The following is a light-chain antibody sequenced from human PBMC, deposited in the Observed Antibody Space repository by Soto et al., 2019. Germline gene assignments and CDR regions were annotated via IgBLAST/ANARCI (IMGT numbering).Light chain of an antibody. J-gene: IGLJ2*01. CDR3: QSYDNSHDWDVV. CDR1: SSNIGAGYA. Sequence: QSVLTQPPSVSGAPGQRVTISCTGSSSNIGAGYAVHWYHQLPGTAPKLLISDNNNRPSGVPDRFSGSKSGTSASLAITGLQAEDEADYYCQSYDNSHDWDVVFGGGTKLTVL. V-gene: IGLV1-40*01. CDR2: DNN.